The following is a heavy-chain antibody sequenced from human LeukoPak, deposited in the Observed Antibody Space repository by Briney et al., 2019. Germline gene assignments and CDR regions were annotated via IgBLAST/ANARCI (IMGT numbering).Heavy chain of an antibody. CDR2: INPNSGGT. CDR3: AREVSDYSNYDDY. J-gene: IGHJ4*02. D-gene: IGHD4-11*01. Sequence: SVKVSCKASGYTFTGHYMHWVRQAPGQGLEWMGWINPNSGGTNYAQKFQGRVTMTRDTSISTAYMELSRLRSDDTAVYYCAREVSDYSNYDDYWGQGTLVTVSS. CDR1: GYTFTGHY. V-gene: IGHV1-2*02.